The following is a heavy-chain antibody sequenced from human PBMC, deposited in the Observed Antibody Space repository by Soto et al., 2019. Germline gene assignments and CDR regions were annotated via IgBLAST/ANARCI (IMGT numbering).Heavy chain of an antibody. D-gene: IGHD6-19*01. CDR3: ATVVRSSGWYYYYYGMDV. CDR2: FDPEDGET. J-gene: IGHJ6*02. CDR1: GYTLTELS. Sequence: ASVKVSCKVSGYTLTELSMHWVRQAPGKGLEWMGGFDPEDGETIYAQKFQGRVTMAEDTSTDTAYMELSSLRSEDTAVYYCATVVRSSGWYYYYYGMDVWGQGTTVTV. V-gene: IGHV1-24*01.